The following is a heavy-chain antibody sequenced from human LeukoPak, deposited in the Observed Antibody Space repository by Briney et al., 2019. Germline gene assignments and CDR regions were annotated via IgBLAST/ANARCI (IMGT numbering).Heavy chain of an antibody. Sequence: GGSLRLSCAASGFIFSNYAMYWVRQAPGKGLEWVLAISGRSDNTYYADSVKGRFTLSRDSSKNTLYLQMNSLRADDTAVYYCAKWGDYDVLTGYYVSDFWGQGTLVTVSS. CDR2: ISGRSDNT. CDR1: GFIFSNYA. CDR3: AKWGDYDVLTGYYVSDF. J-gene: IGHJ4*02. D-gene: IGHD3-9*01. V-gene: IGHV3-23*01.